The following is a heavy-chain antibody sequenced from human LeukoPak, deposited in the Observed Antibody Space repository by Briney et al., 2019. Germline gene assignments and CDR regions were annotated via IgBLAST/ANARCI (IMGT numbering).Heavy chain of an antibody. V-gene: IGHV3-21*01. CDR1: GFTFSGFG. CDR3: ARDLGQVVREYLDH. CDR2: ISSSSSYI. J-gene: IGHJ4*02. D-gene: IGHD2-21*01. Sequence: GGSPRLSCAASGFTFSGFGMNWVRQAPGKGLEWVSSISSSSSYIYYADSVKGRFTISRDNAKNSLFLQMNSLRAEDTAVYFCARDLGQVVREYLDHWGQGTLVTVSS.